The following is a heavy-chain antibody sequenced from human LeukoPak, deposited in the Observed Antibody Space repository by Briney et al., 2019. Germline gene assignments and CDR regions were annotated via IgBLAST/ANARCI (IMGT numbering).Heavy chain of an antibody. J-gene: IGHJ5*02. D-gene: IGHD3-9*01. V-gene: IGHV3-64D*06. CDR1: GFIFSSYA. CDR3: VKSPYYDILTGYFNWFDP. CDR2: ISSNGGST. Sequence: GGSLRLSCSASGFIFSSYAMHWVRQAPGKGLEYVSAISSNGGSTYYADSVKGRFTISRDNSKNTLYLQMSSLRAEDTAVYYCVKSPYYDILTGYFNWFDPWGQGTLVTVSS.